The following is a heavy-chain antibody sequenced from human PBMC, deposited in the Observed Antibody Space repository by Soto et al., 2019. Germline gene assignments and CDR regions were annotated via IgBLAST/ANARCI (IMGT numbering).Heavy chain of an antibody. CDR2: LKSDGSGT. Sequence: EVQLVESGGGLVQPGGSLRLSCAASGFTFSSYWMHWVRQAPGKGLVWVSRLKSDGSGTTYADSVKGRLTISRDNAKNTLYLEMNSLRGEDPAVYYCVRGDGDYYDGNGYLGRHWGQGTLVTVSS. D-gene: IGHD3-22*01. CDR3: VRGDGDYYDGNGYLGRH. V-gene: IGHV3-74*01. J-gene: IGHJ4*02. CDR1: GFTFSSYW.